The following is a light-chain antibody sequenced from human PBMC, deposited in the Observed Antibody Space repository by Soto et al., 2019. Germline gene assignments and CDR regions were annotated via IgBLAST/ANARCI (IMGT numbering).Light chain of an antibody. Sequence: EIVLTQSPDTLSLSPGERATLFCRASQTLSINSLAWYQQKPGQAPRLLIYAASTMDTGIPDRFNGSGSGTDFALTINSLEPEDFAVYYCQQYDGAPLTFGPGTKVDVK. CDR1: QTLSINS. CDR3: QQYDGAPLT. V-gene: IGKV3-20*01. J-gene: IGKJ3*01. CDR2: AAS.